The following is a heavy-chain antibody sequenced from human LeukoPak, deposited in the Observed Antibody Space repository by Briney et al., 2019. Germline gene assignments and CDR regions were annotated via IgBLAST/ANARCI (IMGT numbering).Heavy chain of an antibody. CDR1: GFTFSSYG. V-gene: IGHV3-23*01. Sequence: GGSLRLSCAASGFTFSSYGMSWVRQAPGKGLEWVSAISGSGGSTYYADSVKGRFTISRDNSKNTLYLQMNSLRAEDTAVYYCAKTGGTMIVVDPIYYFDYWGQGTLVTVSS. CDR3: AKTGGTMIVVDPIYYFDY. D-gene: IGHD3-22*01. J-gene: IGHJ4*02. CDR2: ISGSGGST.